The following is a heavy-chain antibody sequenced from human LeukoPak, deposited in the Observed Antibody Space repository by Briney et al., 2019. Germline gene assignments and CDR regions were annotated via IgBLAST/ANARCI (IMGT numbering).Heavy chain of an antibody. V-gene: IGHV4-4*07. CDR3: ARSSRDYYDSSGVVNFDY. CDR2: SYTSGGT. Sequence: PSETLSLTCTVSAGSISSYYWSWIRQDAGKELEGIGRSYTSGGTNYNPSRKSRVTMSVDTSKNQFSPKLSSVTAADTAVYYCARSSRDYYDSSGVVNFDYWGQGTLVTVSS. CDR1: AGSISSYY. D-gene: IGHD3-22*01. J-gene: IGHJ4*02.